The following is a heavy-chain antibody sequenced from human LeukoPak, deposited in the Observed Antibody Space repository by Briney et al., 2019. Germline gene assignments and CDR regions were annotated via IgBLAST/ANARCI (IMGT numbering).Heavy chain of an antibody. CDR3: ALAAAGTYQH. D-gene: IGHD6-13*01. Sequence: SETLSLTCTVSGGSISSYYRSWIRQPPGKGLEWIGYIYYSGSTNYNPSLKSRVTISVDTSKNQFSLKLSSVTAADTAVYYCALAAAGTYQHWGQGTLVTVSS. V-gene: IGHV4-59*01. CDR2: IYYSGST. J-gene: IGHJ1*01. CDR1: GGSISSYY.